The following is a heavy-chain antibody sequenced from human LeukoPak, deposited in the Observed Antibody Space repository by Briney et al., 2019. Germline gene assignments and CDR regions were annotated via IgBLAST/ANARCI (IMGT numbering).Heavy chain of an antibody. Sequence: PGGSLRLSCAASGFTFSSFSMNWVRQAPGKGLEWVAVIPYDGSNKYYADSVRGRFTISRDNSKNTLYLQMNSLRAEDTAVYYCAKDRRYYDSSGYYYYDYWGQGTLVTVSS. CDR3: AKDRRYYDSSGYYYYDY. V-gene: IGHV3-30*18. D-gene: IGHD3-22*01. CDR2: IPYDGSNK. J-gene: IGHJ4*02. CDR1: GFTFSSFS.